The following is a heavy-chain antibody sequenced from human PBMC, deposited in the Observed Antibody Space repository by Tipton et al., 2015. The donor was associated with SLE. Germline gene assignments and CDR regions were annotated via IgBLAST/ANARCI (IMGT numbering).Heavy chain of an antibody. Sequence: LRLSCTVSGGSISSSDDYWGWIHQPPGKGLEWIGYIYYSGSTNYNPSLKSRVTISVDTSKNQFSLKLSSVTAADTAVYYCATSHERHSSGCTFDYWGQGTLVTVSS. D-gene: IGHD6-19*01. CDR1: GGSISSSDDY. CDR3: ATSHERHSSGCTFDY. V-gene: IGHV4-61*05. CDR2: IYYSGST. J-gene: IGHJ4*02.